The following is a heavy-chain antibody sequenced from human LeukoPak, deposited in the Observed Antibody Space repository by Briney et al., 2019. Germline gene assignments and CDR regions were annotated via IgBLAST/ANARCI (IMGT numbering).Heavy chain of an antibody. J-gene: IGHJ4*02. D-gene: IGHD3-3*01. CDR2: IRYDGSSK. V-gene: IGHV3-30*02. CDR3: AKVASAHDFWSRFDY. Sequence: GGSLRLSCAASGFTFSTYGIHWVRQAPGKGLEWVEFIRYDGSSKSYADYVKGRFTISRDNSKNVVYLQMNSLRAEDTAVYYCAKVASAHDFWSRFDYWGQGTLVTVSS. CDR1: GFTFSTYG.